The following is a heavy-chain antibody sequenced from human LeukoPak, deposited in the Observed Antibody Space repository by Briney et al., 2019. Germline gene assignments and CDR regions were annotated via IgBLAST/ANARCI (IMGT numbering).Heavy chain of an antibody. J-gene: IGHJ5*02. CDR1: GYTFTNYA. CDR2: INAGNGNT. V-gene: IGHV1-3*01. D-gene: IGHD2-2*01. CDR3: ARDPGLYQLLLWFDP. Sequence: ASVKVSCTASGYTFTNYAIHWVRQAPGQRLEWMGWINAGNGNTKYSQKFQDRVTITRDTSASTAYMELSSLRSEDTAVYYCARDPGLYQLLLWFDPWGRGTLVTVSS.